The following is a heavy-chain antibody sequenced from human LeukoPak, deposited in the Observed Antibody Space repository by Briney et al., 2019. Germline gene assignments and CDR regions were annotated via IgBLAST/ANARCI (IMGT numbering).Heavy chain of an antibody. CDR3: ARSFRGGDYFDY. J-gene: IGHJ4*02. CDR2: IYYSGST. V-gene: IGHV4-59*08. D-gene: IGHD2/OR15-2a*01. CDR1: GASISSYY. Sequence: NPSETLSLTCTVSGASISSYYWNWIRQPPGKGLEWIGYIYYSGSTNYNPSLKSRVTISVDTSKKQFSLKLSSVTAADTAVYYCARSFRGGDYFDYWGQGTLVTVSS.